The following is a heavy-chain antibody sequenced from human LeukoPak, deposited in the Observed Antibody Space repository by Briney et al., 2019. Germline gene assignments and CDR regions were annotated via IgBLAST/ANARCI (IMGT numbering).Heavy chain of an antibody. D-gene: IGHD6-19*01. J-gene: IGHJ4*02. V-gene: IGHV3-74*01. CDR2: INTDGTVT. CDR3: ATKQWLAPPPDS. CDR1: GFTFSMYW. Sequence: GGSLRLSCAASGFTFSMYWMLWVRQAPGKGLESVSRINTDGTVTTYADSVKGRFTVSRDNADNTMFLQMKSVRDEDTAVYYCATKQWLAPPPDSWGQGTPVTVSS.